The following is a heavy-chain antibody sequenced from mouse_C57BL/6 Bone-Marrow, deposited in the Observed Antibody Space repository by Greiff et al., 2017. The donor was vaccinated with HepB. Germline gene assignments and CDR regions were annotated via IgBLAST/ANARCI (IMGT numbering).Heavy chain of an antibody. D-gene: IGHD1-1*01. V-gene: IGHV1-42*01. Sequence: VQLKESGPELVKPGASVKISCKASGYSFTGYYMNWVKQSPEKSLEWIGEINPSTGGTTYNQKFKAKATLTVDKSSSTAYMQLKSLTSEDSAVYYCARRGTTVVERWYFDVWGTGTTVTVSS. CDR2: INPSTGGT. CDR3: ARRGTTVVERWYFDV. J-gene: IGHJ1*03. CDR1: GYSFTGYY.